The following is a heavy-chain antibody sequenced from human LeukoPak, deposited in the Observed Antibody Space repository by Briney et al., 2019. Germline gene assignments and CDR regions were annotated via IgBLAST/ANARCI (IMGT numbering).Heavy chain of an antibody. CDR2: ISGRGNAT. Sequence: PGGSLRLSCTASGFNYSNYAMNWVRQAPGKGLEWVAGISGRGNATYYADSVKGRFTISRDNSKNTLHLQMNSLRAEDTAVYWCVRRTMSVFDSWGERTLVLVSS. CDR1: GFNYSNYA. D-gene: IGHD5-24*01. J-gene: IGHJ4*02. CDR3: VRRTMSVFDS. V-gene: IGHV3-23*01.